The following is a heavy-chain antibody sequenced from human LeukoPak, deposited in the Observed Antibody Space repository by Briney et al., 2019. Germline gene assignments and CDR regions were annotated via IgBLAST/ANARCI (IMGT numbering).Heavy chain of an antibody. CDR1: GFSFSSYG. CDR2: ISGSGGST. V-gene: IGHV3-23*01. CDR3: ANRGYQGPPDY. D-gene: IGHD3-22*01. Sequence: GGSLRLSCAASGFSFSSYGMSWVRQAPGKGLEWVSAISGSGGSTYYADSVKGRFTISRDNSKNSLYLQMNSLRAEDTAVDYCANRGYQGPPDYWGQGSLVTVSS. J-gene: IGHJ4*02.